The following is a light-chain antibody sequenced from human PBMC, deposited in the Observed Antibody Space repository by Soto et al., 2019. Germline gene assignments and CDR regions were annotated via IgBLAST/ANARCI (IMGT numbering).Light chain of an antibody. V-gene: IGLV2-14*03. CDR1: SSDVGGFNY. CDR3: SSRTTSSTVYV. Sequence: LTQPDSVSGSPGQSITISCTGTSSDVGGFNYVSWYQQHPGKAPKLMIYEVSNRPSGVSNRFSGSKSGNTASLTISGLQAEDEANYFCSSRTTSSTVYVFGTGTKVTVL. CDR2: EVS. J-gene: IGLJ1*01.